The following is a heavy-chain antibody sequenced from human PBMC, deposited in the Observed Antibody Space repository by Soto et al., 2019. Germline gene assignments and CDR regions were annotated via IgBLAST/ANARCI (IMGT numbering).Heavy chain of an antibody. CDR3: ARNWSASGMDA. Sequence: ASVKVSCKASGYIFTSYGISWVRQAPGQGLEWMGWISIYQNYKHSAQKSQGRVTLTADTSTTTAYMELRSLTSDDTAVYYCARNWSASGMDAWGQGTTVTVSS. CDR1: GYIFTSYG. CDR2: ISIYQNYK. D-gene: IGHD1-1*01. J-gene: IGHJ6*02. V-gene: IGHV1-18*04.